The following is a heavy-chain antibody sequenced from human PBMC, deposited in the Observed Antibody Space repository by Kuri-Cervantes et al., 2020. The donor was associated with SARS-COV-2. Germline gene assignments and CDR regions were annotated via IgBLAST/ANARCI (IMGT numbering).Heavy chain of an antibody. Sequence: GSLRLSCTVSGGSISSYYWSWIRQPPGKGLEWIGYIYYSGSTNYNPSLKSRVTISVDTSKNQFSLKLSSVTAADTAVYYCARDKRSYYYYMDVWGKGTTVTVSS. V-gene: IGHV4-59*12. CDR3: ARDKRSYYYYMDV. D-gene: IGHD3-16*01. J-gene: IGHJ6*03. CDR1: GGSISSYY. CDR2: IYYSGST.